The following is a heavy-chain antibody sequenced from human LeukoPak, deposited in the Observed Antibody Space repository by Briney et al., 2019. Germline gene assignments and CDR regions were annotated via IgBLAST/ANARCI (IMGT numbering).Heavy chain of an antibody. D-gene: IGHD3-3*01. Sequence: GGSLRLSCAASGFTLSSYSMNWVRQAPGKGLEWVSSISSSSSYIYYADSVKGRFTISRDNAKNSLYLQMNSLRAEDTAVYYCTYYDFWSGYHQFDYWGQGTLVTVSS. J-gene: IGHJ4*02. CDR2: ISSSSSYI. V-gene: IGHV3-21*01. CDR3: TYYDFWSGYHQFDY. CDR1: GFTLSSYS.